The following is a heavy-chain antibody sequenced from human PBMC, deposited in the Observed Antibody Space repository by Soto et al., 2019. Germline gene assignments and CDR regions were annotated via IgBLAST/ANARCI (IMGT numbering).Heavy chain of an antibody. D-gene: IGHD3-10*01. Sequence: GSLRLSCAASGXTLSSYYMNWVRRAPGKGLESVSYISSSGSTIYYADSVNGRFTISRDNAKNSLYLQMKSPRAEDKAVYYCPSPPGLLWFGELWGHVGMDVWGQGTTGTVSS. J-gene: IGHJ6*02. CDR2: ISSSGSTI. CDR3: PSPPGLLWFGELWGHVGMDV. CDR1: GXTLSSYY. V-gene: IGHV3-48*03.